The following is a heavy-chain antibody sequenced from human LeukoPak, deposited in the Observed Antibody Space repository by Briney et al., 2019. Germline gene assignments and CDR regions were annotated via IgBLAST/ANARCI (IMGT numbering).Heavy chain of an antibody. V-gene: IGHV4-34*01. Sequence: SETLSLTCAVYGGSFSTYYWSWIRQPPGKGLEWIGEITHSGSTNYSPSLKSRVTISLDMSKNQFSLRLTSVTAADTAVYYCATPQHDTVRYFDLWGRGTLVTVSS. CDR3: ATPQHDTVRYFDL. CDR1: GGSFSTYY. CDR2: ITHSGST. J-gene: IGHJ2*01. D-gene: IGHD3-22*01.